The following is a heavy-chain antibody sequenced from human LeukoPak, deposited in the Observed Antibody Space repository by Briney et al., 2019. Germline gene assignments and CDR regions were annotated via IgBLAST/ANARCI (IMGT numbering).Heavy chain of an antibody. CDR1: GGSISSYY. CDR2: IYYSGST. J-gene: IGHJ6*03. D-gene: IGHD5-18*01. Sequence: PSETLSLTCTVSGGSISSYYWGWIRQPPGKGLEWIGSIYYSGSTYYNPSLKSRVTISVDTSKNQFSLKLSSVTAADTAVYYCARDLGGYSDGSYYYYMDVWGKGTTVTVSS. CDR3: ARDLGGYSDGSYYYYMDV. V-gene: IGHV4-39*02.